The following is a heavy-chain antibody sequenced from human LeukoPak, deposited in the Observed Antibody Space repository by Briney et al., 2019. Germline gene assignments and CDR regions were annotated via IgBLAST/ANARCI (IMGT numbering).Heavy chain of an antibody. CDR2: IYYSGST. Sequence: PSETLSLTCTVSGGSISSSSYYWGWIRQPPGKGLEWIGSIYYSGSTYYNPSLKSRVTISVDTSKNQFSLKLSSVTAADTAVYYCARDRDYVWGSYRSPFDYWGQGTLVTVSS. J-gene: IGHJ4*02. V-gene: IGHV4-39*02. CDR3: ARDRDYVWGSYRSPFDY. D-gene: IGHD3-16*02. CDR1: GGSISSSSYY.